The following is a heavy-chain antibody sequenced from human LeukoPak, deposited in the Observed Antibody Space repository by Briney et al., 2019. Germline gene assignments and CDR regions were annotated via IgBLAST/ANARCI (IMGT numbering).Heavy chain of an antibody. CDR1: GGSISRQY. J-gene: IGHJ4*02. V-gene: IGHV4-59*11. CDR3: ATGVDASGSFFPHYFDS. Sequence: SETLSLTCTVSGGSISRQYWSWIRLPPAQGLEWIGSVSFAGHTNYNPSLESRVAISVDTSKTQVSLRLTSMTAADTAVYYCATGVDASGSFFPHYFDSWGQGTLVTLSS. CDR2: VSFAGHT. D-gene: IGHD3-10*01.